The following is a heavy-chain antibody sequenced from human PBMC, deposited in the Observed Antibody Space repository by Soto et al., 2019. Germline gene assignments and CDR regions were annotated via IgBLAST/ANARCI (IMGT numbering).Heavy chain of an antibody. Sequence: QITLKESGPTLVKPTQTLTLTCTFSGFSLSTSGVGVGWIRQPPGKALEWLALIYWDDDKRHSPSLESRLTITKDTSKYQVVLTMTNMDPVDTATYYCARIGGNVIFTWVHGTLVTDSS. CDR1: GFSLSTSGVG. V-gene: IGHV2-5*02. J-gene: IGHJ5*01. CDR3: ARIGGNVIFT. D-gene: IGHD3-10*01. CDR2: IYWDDDK.